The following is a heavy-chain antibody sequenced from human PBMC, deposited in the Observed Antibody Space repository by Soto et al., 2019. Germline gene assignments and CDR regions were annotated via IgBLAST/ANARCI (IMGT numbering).Heavy chain of an antibody. J-gene: IGHJ4*02. D-gene: IGHD2-2*01. Sequence: QVQLVQSGAEVKKPGASVKVSCKASGYTFTSYGISWVRQAPGQGLEWMGWISAYNGNTNYAQKLQGRVTMTTDTSTSTAYMELRSLRSDDTAVYYCAGDQQDIVVVPAALAYCGGDCSNLFDYWGQGTLVTVSS. CDR3: AGDQQDIVVVPAALAYCGGDCSNLFDY. V-gene: IGHV1-18*01. CDR2: ISAYNGNT. CDR1: GYTFTSYG.